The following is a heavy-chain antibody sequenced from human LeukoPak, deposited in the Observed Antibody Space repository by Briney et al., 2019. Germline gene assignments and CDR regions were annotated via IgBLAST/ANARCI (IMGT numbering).Heavy chain of an antibody. D-gene: IGHD1-26*01. J-gene: IGHJ4*02. CDR3: AKPRVGAFDY. CDR1: GFTFSSYA. Sequence: GGSPRLSCGASGFTFSSYAMSWVRQAPGRGLEWVSAISGSGGSTYYADSVKGRFTISRDNSKNTLYLQMNSLRAEDTAVYYCAKPRVGAFDYWGQGTLVTVSS. CDR2: ISGSGGST. V-gene: IGHV3-23*01.